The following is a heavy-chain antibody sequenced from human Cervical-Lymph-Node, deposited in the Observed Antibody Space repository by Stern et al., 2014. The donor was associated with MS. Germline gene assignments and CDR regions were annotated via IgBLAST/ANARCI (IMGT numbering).Heavy chain of an antibody. V-gene: IGHV1-3*01. Sequence: QVQLGQSGAEVKKPGASVKVSCKASGYPFTSYAMHWVRQAPGQRLEWMGWINAGNGIPKDSQKFQGRVTITRDTSASTAYMELSSLRSEDTAVYYCAREGVVAMGYWGQGTLVTVSS. J-gene: IGHJ4*02. CDR3: AREGVVAMGY. CDR2: INAGNGIP. CDR1: GYPFTSYA. D-gene: IGHD5-18*01.